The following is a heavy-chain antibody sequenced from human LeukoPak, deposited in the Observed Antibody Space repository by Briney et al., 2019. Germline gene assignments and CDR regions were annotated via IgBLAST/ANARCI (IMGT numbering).Heavy chain of an antibody. J-gene: IGHJ4*02. CDR3: ASFSNLEVPAAIPIDY. CDR1: GYTFTSYG. V-gene: IGHV1-18*01. CDR2: ISAYNGNT. D-gene: IGHD2-2*01. Sequence: VASVKVSCKASGYTFTSYGISWVRQAPGQGLEWMGWISAYNGNTNYAQKLQGRVTMTTDTSTSTAYMELRSLRSEDTAVYYCASFSNLEVPAAIPIDYWGQGTLVTVSS.